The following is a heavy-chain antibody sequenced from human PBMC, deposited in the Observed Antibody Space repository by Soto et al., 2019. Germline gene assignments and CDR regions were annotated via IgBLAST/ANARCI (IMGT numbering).Heavy chain of an antibody. CDR2: ISGSGGST. Sequence: VGSLRLSCAASGFTFSSYAMSWVRQAPGKGLEWVSAISGSGGSTYYADSVKGRFTISRDNSKNTLYLQMNSLRAEDTAVYYCAKDGGGREWLLHSWFDPWGQGTLVTVSS. CDR3: AKDGGGREWLLHSWFDP. D-gene: IGHD3-3*01. V-gene: IGHV3-23*01. CDR1: GFTFSSYA. J-gene: IGHJ5*02.